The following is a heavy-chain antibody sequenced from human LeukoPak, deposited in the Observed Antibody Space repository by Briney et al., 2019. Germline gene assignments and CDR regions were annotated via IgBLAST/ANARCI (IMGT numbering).Heavy chain of an antibody. CDR2: INHSGST. Sequence: SETLSLTCAVCGGSFSGYYWSWIRQPPGKGLEWIGEINHSGSTNYNPSLKSRVTISVDTSKNQFSLKLSSVTAADTAVYYCARREGRTRSGLLFDYWGQGTLVTVSS. D-gene: IGHD1-14*01. CDR3: ARREGRTRSGLLFDY. CDR1: GGSFSGYY. V-gene: IGHV4-34*01. J-gene: IGHJ4*02.